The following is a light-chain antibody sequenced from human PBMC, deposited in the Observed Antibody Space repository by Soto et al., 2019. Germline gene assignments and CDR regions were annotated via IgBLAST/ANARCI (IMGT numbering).Light chain of an antibody. CDR1: QSVSSSF. V-gene: IGKV3-20*01. CDR3: QQYGSSPWT. Sequence: LTQSPGTLSLSPGERATLSCRASQSVSSSFLAWYQQKPGQAPRLLIYGASSRATGIPDRFSGSGSGTDFTLTISGLEPEDFAVYYCQQYGSSPWTFGQGTKVEIK. CDR2: GAS. J-gene: IGKJ1*01.